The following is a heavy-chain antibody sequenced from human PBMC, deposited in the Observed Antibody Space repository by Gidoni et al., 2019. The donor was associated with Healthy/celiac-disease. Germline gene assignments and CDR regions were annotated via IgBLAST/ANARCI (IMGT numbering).Heavy chain of an antibody. Sequence: QITLKESGPTLVKPTQTLTLTCTFSGFSLSTSGVGVGWIRQPPGKALEWLALIYWNDDKRYSPSLKSRLTITKDTSKNQVVLTMTNMDPVDTATYYCAHSLLYYGSGSYYSQSYYFDYWGQGTLVTVSS. CDR2: IYWNDDK. D-gene: IGHD3-10*01. J-gene: IGHJ4*02. CDR3: AHSLLYYGSGSYYSQSYYFDY. V-gene: IGHV2-5*01. CDR1: GFSLSTSGVG.